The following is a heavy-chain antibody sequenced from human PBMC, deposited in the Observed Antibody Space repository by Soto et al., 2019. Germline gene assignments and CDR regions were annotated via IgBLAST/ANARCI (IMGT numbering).Heavy chain of an antibody. D-gene: IGHD1-7*01. J-gene: IGHJ4*02. CDR1: GFTFGNFA. Sequence: GGSVRLSCLTSGFTFGNFAMAWVRQAPGKELEWVGFIKSTPYGATPEYAASVEGRFSISRDDSKTTVYLQMRSLRTEDTAVYYCTKNSRYRNYGYYFDSWGQGTQVTVSS. CDR2: IKSTPYGATP. V-gene: IGHV3-49*04. CDR3: TKNSRYRNYGYYFDS.